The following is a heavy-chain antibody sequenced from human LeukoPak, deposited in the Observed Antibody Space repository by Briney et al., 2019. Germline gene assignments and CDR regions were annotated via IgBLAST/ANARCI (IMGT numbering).Heavy chain of an antibody. CDR2: IIPIFGTA. V-gene: IGHV1-69*05. J-gene: IGHJ4*02. CDR3: AKEPHYYGSGSYLDF. Sequence: GASVKVSCKASGGTFSSYAISWVRQAPGQGLEWMGGIIPIFGTANYAQKFQGRVTITTDESTSTAYMELSSLRSEDTAVYYCAKEPHYYGSGSYLDFWGQGTLVTVSS. CDR1: GGTFSSYA. D-gene: IGHD3-10*01.